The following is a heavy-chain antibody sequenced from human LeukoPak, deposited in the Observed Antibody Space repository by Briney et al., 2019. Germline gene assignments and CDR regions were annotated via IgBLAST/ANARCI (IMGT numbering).Heavy chain of an antibody. CDR2: ISYSGNT. J-gene: IGHJ3*02. CDR3: ARDVLVTSSLDAFDI. Sequence: SETLSLTCTVSGDSISSAGYSWTWIRQPPGKGLQWIGYISYSGNTYYSPSLKSRVSISLDASKNQFSLKLTSVTAADTATYFCARDVLVTSSLDAFDISGQGTMVTVSS. V-gene: IGHV4-31*03. CDR1: GDSISSAGYS. D-gene: IGHD2-21*02.